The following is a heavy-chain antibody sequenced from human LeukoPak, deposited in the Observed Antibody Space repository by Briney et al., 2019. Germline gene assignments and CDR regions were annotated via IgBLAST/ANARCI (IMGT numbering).Heavy chain of an antibody. J-gene: IGHJ4*02. CDR3: VFPLSFGAALDY. Sequence: VKVSXKVSGYTLTELSMHWVRQAPGKGFEWMGGFDPEDGETIYAQKFQGRVTMTEDTSTDTAYMELSSLRSEDTAVYYCVFPLSFGAALDYWGQGTLVTVSS. D-gene: IGHD3-10*01. CDR1: GYTLTELS. CDR2: FDPEDGET. V-gene: IGHV1-24*01.